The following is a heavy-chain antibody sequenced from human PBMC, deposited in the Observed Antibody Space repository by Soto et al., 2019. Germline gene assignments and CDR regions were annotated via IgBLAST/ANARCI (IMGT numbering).Heavy chain of an antibody. CDR2: IKTKAESYAT. J-gene: IGHJ4*02. CDR3: TRRDCSGGDCYSDFDY. CDR1: GGRFIGTD. D-gene: IGHD2-15*01. Sequence: PGGSLRLSCAASGGRFIGTDMHWVRQASGEGLEWVGRIKTKAESYATALAASVKGRFSLSRDDSKNTAYLEMNSLKTEDTAVYYCTRRDCSGGDCYSDFDYWGQGALVTVSS. V-gene: IGHV3-73*01.